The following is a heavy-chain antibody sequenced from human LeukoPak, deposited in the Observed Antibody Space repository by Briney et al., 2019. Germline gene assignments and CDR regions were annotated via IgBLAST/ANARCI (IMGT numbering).Heavy chain of an antibody. D-gene: IGHD6-25*01. Sequence: GGSLRLSCAASGFTFTSYAMSWVRQAPGKGLEWVSAVSGSGGSTYYADSVKGRFTISRDNSKNTLYLQMNSLRAEDTAVYYCAKALRGYPSYYFDYWGQGTLVTVSS. V-gene: IGHV3-23*01. CDR3: AKALRGYPSYYFDY. CDR2: VSGSGGST. CDR1: GFTFTSYA. J-gene: IGHJ4*02.